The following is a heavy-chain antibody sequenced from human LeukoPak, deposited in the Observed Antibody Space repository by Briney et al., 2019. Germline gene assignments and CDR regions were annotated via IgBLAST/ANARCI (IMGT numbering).Heavy chain of an antibody. CDR3: AKDQGYSYYYLNY. D-gene: IGHD5-18*01. J-gene: IGHJ4*02. CDR2: INGNGAST. CDR1: GFTFNNHA. Sequence: GGSLILPCAASGFTFNNHALSWVRQAPGKGLEWVSGINGNGASTYYSDSVKGRFTISRDNSKNTLYLQMSSLRAEDTAIYYCAKDQGYSYYYLNYGGEGTLATVSS. V-gene: IGHV3-23*01.